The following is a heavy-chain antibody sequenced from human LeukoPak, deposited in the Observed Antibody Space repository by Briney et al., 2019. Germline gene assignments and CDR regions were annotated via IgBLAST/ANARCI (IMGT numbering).Heavy chain of an antibody. D-gene: IGHD3-16*02. CDR1: GFTFSSYG. J-gene: IGHJ5*02. V-gene: IGHV3-30*18. CDR2: ISYDGSNK. CDR3: AKDQANYDYVWGSYRGGENWFDP. Sequence: GGSLRLSCAASGFTFSSYGMHWVRQAPGKGLEWVAVISYDGSNKYYADSVKGRFTISRDSSKNTLYLQMNSLRAEDTAVYYCAKDQANYDYVWGSYRGGENWFDPWGQGTLVTVSS.